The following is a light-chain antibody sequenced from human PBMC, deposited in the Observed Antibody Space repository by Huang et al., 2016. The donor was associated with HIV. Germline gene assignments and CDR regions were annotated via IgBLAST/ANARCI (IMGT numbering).Light chain of an antibody. V-gene: IGKV3-15*01. CDR1: QSVNTN. CDR3: QQYNNWPRGT. Sequence: EIVMTQSPATLSVSPGERATLSCRASQSVNTNLAWYQQKPGQAPGLLVYGASTRATGVPARFSGRWSGTEFTLTISSLQSEDFAVYYCQQYNNWPRGTFGQGTKVEIK. J-gene: IGKJ1*01. CDR2: GAS.